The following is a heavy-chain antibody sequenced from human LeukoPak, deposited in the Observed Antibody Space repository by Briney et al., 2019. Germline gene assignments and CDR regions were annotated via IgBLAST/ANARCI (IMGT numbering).Heavy chain of an antibody. CDR3: ASSMYSSGCDY. CDR2: INHSGNT. V-gene: IGHV4-34*01. D-gene: IGHD6-19*01. CDR1: GGSFSGYY. J-gene: IGHJ4*02. Sequence: SETLSLTCAVYGGSFSGYYWTWIRQPPGKGLEWIGEINHSGNTNYNPSLKSRLTISLDTSKNQFSLKLSSVTAADTAVYYCASSMYSSGCDYWGQGTLVTVSS.